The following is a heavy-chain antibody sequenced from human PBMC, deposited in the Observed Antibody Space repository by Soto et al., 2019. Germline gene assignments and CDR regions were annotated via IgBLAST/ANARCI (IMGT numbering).Heavy chain of an antibody. CDR2: IKRDGSEE. CDR3: ATDYSRGWYFPFHD. V-gene: IGHV3-7*04. D-gene: IGHD6-13*01. CDR1: VFTCIEYW. J-gene: IGHJ4*01. Sequence: GALRVCGAASVFTCIEYWMRWVRQAPGKGLEWVANIKRDGSEEYYADSVKGRFTISRDNAKNSLYLQMNSLRAEDTALYYCATDYSRGWYFPFHDWGHGTLVTVSS.